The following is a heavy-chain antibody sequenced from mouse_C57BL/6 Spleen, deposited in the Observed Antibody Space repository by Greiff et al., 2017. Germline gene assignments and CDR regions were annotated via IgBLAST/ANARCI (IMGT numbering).Heavy chain of an antibody. V-gene: IGHV1-64*01. CDR1: GYTFTSYW. Sequence: QVQLQQPGAELVKPGASVKLSCKASGYTFTSYWMHWVKQRPGQGLEWIGMIHPNSGSTNYNEKFKSKATLTVDKSSSTAYMHLSSLTSEDSAVYYCARTPDYDYAMDYWGQGTSVTVSS. CDR3: ARTPDYDYAMDY. D-gene: IGHD2-4*01. J-gene: IGHJ4*01. CDR2: IHPNSGST.